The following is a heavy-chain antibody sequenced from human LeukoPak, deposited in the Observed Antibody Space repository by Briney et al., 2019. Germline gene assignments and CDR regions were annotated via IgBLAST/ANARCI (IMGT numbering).Heavy chain of an antibody. J-gene: IGHJ1*01. D-gene: IGHD3-22*01. CDR2: IKSDGST. Sequence: GGSLRLSCAAPGFTFSSYWMHWVRQAPGKGLVWVSRIKSDGSTNYADSVKCRFTISRDNAKNTLSLQMNSLRAEDTGVYYCARAPSEIGGYYPEYFRHWGQGTLVTVSS. CDR3: ARAPSEIGGYYPEYFRH. CDR1: GFTFSSYW. V-gene: IGHV3-74*01.